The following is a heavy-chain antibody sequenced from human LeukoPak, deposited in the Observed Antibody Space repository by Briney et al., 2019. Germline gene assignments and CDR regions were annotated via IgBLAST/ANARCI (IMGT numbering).Heavy chain of an antibody. D-gene: IGHD3-22*01. Sequence: ASVKVSCKASGYTFTSYDINWVRQATGQGLEWMGWMNPNSGNTGYAQKFQGRVTITRNTSISTAYMELSSLRPEDTAVYYCARGRAYYDSSGYSLDAFDIWGQGTMVTVSS. CDR3: ARGRAYYDSSGYSLDAFDI. V-gene: IGHV1-8*03. CDR2: MNPNSGNT. J-gene: IGHJ3*02. CDR1: GYTFTSYD.